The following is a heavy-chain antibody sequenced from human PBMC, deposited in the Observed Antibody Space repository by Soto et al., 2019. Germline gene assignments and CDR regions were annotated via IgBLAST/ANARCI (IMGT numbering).Heavy chain of an antibody. D-gene: IGHD3-3*01. J-gene: IGHJ5*02. CDR2: IYYSGST. Sequence: QVQLQESGPGLVKPSETLSLTCTVSGGSVSSGSYYWSWIRQPPGKGLEWIGYIYYSGSTNYNPYLKSRVTISVDTSKKQFSLKLSSVTAADTAVYYCARDPIDYDFWSGKNWFDPWGQGTLVTVSS. V-gene: IGHV4-61*01. CDR3: ARDPIDYDFWSGKNWFDP. CDR1: GGSVSSGSYY.